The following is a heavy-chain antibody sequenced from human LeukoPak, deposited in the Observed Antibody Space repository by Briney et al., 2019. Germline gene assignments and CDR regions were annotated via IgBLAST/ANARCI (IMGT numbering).Heavy chain of an antibody. Sequence: SETLSLTCTVSGGSISSSSYYWGWIRQPPGKGLEWIGSIYYSGSTYYNPSLKSRVTISVDTSKNQFSLKLSSVTAADTAVYYCARAIAVAGEEPQNYFDYWGQGTLVTVSS. V-gene: IGHV4-39*07. J-gene: IGHJ4*02. CDR2: IYYSGST. CDR1: GGSISSSSYY. CDR3: ARAIAVAGEEPQNYFDY. D-gene: IGHD6-19*01.